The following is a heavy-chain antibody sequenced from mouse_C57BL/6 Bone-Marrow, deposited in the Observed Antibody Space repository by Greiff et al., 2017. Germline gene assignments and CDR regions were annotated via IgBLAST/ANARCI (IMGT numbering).Heavy chain of an antibody. V-gene: IGHV1-26*01. CDR1: GYTFTDYY. J-gene: IGHJ2*01. D-gene: IGHD3-3*01. CDR3: ARYTRGYYYDC. CDR2: INPNNGGT. Sequence: EVQLQQSGPELVKPGASVKISCKASGYTFTDYYMNWVKQSHGKSLEWIGDINPNNGGTSYNQKFKGKATLTVDKSSSTAYMELRSLTSEVSAVYKSARYTRGYYYDCWGQGTTLTVSS.